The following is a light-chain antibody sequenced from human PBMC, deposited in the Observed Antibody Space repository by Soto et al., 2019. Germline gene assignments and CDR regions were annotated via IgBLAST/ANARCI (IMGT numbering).Light chain of an antibody. V-gene: IGKV1-8*01. CDR3: QQYYSYPWT. Sequence: AIRMTQSPSSLSASTGDRVTITCRASQGISSYLAWYQQKPGKAPKLLNYAASTLQSGVPSRFSGSGSGTDFTLTISCLQSEDFATYYCQQYYSYPWTFVKGTKVEIK. CDR1: QGISSY. J-gene: IGKJ1*01. CDR2: AAS.